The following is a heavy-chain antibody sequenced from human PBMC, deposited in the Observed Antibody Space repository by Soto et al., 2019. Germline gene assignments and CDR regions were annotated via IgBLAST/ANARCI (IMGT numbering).Heavy chain of an antibody. D-gene: IGHD3-3*01. CDR1: GGSFSGYY. CDR3: ARGNSVLRFLEWLRQENWFDP. CDR2: INHSGST. Sequence: LSLTCAVYGGSFSGYYWSWIRQPPGKGLEWIGEINHSGSTNYNPSLKSRVTISVDTSKNQFSLKLSSVTAADTAVYYCARGNSVLRFLEWLRQENWFDPWGQGTLVTVSS. J-gene: IGHJ5*02. V-gene: IGHV4-34*01.